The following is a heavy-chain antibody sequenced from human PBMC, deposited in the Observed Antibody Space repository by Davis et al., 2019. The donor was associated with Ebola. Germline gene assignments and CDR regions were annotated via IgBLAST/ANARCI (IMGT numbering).Heavy chain of an antibody. CDR2: ISGSGGST. V-gene: IGHV3-23*01. J-gene: IGHJ4*02. CDR3: AKDDGGYFDY. CDR1: GFIFSSYA. D-gene: IGHD4-23*01. Sequence: GESLKTSCAASGFIFSSYAMSWVRQAPGKGLEWVSAISGSGGSTYYADSVKGRFTISRDNSKNTLYLQMNSLRAEDTAVYYCAKDDGGYFDYWGQGTLVTVSS.